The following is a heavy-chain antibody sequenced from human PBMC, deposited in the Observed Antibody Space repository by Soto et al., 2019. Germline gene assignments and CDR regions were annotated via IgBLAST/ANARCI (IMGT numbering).Heavy chain of an antibody. J-gene: IGHJ4*02. CDR2: VNPNTGDT. Sequence: QVQLVQSGTEVKTSGASVKVSCKASGYSFTSYDINWLRQATGQGPEWMGWVNPNTGDTGLAQRFQARVTLRSDTYINAAYVEVSSLRPDDTAIYFCARAPRPAAIAVLDHWGQGTLVAVSS. V-gene: IGHV1-8*01. CDR1: GYSFTSYD. CDR3: ARAPRPAAIAVLDH. D-gene: IGHD6-19*01.